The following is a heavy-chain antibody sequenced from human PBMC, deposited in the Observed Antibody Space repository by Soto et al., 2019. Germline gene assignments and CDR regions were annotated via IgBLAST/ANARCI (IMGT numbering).Heavy chain of an antibody. J-gene: IGHJ6*02. Sequence: SVKVSCKASGGTFSSYAISWVRQAPGQGLEWMGGIIPIFGTANYAQKFQGRVTITADESTSTAYMELSSLRSEDTAVYYCAREGEVEAAGRTSYYYYGMDVWGQGTTVTVSS. CDR1: GGTFSSYA. CDR2: IIPIFGTA. V-gene: IGHV1-69*13. CDR3: AREGEVEAAGRTSYYYYGMDV. D-gene: IGHD6-13*01.